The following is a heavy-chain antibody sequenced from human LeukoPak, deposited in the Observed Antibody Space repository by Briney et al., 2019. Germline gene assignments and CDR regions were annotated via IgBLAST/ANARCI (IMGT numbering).Heavy chain of an antibody. Sequence: GGSLRLSCAPSGFAVSSNDMSWVRQAPGKGLEWVSIIHIGNGTDYADSVKGRFTISRDNSKNTLYLQMNSLKTEDTAVYYCTTIVVVPTLWGQGTLVTVSS. CDR3: TTIVVVPTL. J-gene: IGHJ4*02. CDR1: GFAVSSND. D-gene: IGHD3-22*01. CDR2: IHIGNGT. V-gene: IGHV3-66*01.